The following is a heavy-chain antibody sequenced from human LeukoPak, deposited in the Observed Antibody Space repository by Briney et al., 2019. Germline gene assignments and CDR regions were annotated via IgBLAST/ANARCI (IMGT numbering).Heavy chain of an antibody. CDR3: ARDPIVVVPAAFSTYYYYGMDV. V-gene: IGHV4-30-4*01. CDR1: GGSISSGDYY. D-gene: IGHD2-2*01. CDR2: IYYSGST. Sequence: PSQTLSLTCTVSGGSISSGDYYWSWLRQPPGKGLEWIGYIYYSGSTYYNPSLKSRVTISVDTSKNQFSLKLSSVTAADTAVYYCARDPIVVVPAAFSTYYYYGMDVWGQGTTVTVSS. J-gene: IGHJ6*02.